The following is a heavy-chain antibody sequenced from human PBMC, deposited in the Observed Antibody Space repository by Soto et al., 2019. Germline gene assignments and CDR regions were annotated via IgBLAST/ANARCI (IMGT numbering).Heavy chain of an antibody. D-gene: IGHD6-19*01. Sequence: GGSLRLSCAASGFTFSTYLMSWVRQAPGKGLEWVANIKYDGSETYYVDSVKGRFTISRDNAKNSLYPQMNSLRGEGTAVYYCARYSSAWGLWGQGTLVTVSS. V-gene: IGHV3-7*01. CDR2: IKYDGSET. CDR1: GFTFSTYL. CDR3: ARYSSAWGL. J-gene: IGHJ4*02.